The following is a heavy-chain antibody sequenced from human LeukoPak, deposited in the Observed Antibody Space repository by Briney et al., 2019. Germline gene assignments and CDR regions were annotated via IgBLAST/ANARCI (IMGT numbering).Heavy chain of an antibody. J-gene: IGHJ4*02. D-gene: IGHD3-10*01. CDR2: ISASGGST. CDR1: GFTFSSYA. V-gene: IGHV3-23*01. CDR3: ARDYSSGSYPRIYFDY. Sequence: PGGSLRLSCAASGFTFSSYAMSWVRQAPGKGLEWVSDISASGGSTYYADSVKGRLTISRDNSKSTLYVQMNSLRAEDTAVYYCARDYSSGSYPRIYFDYWGQGTLVTVSS.